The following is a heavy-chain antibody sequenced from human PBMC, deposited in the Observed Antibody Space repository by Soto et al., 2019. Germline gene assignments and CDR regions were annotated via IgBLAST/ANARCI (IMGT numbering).Heavy chain of an antibody. CDR2: ISSSSNTI. D-gene: IGHD3-10*01. CDR3: ARGYKSGSYFY. Sequence: EVQVVESAGGLVQPGGSLRLSCAASGFTFSSFGMTWVSQAPGKGLEWVSYISSSSNTIYYGDSVKGRFTISRDNAKKSLYLQMISLRAEDTAVYYCARGYKSGSYFYWGQGTLVTVSS. V-gene: IGHV3-48*01. J-gene: IGHJ4*02. CDR1: GFTFSSFG.